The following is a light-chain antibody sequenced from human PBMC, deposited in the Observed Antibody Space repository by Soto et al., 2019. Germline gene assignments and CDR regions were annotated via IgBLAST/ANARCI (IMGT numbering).Light chain of an antibody. V-gene: IGLV2-11*01. CDR1: SSDVGGYNY. J-gene: IGLJ2*01. CDR3: CSYAGSHFL. Sequence: QSALTQPRSVSGSPGQSVTIFCTGTSSDVGGYNYVSWYQQHPGKAPKLMIYDVSQRPSGVPDRFSGSKSGNTASLTISGLQHEDEADYYCCSYAGSHFLFGGGTKLTVL. CDR2: DVS.